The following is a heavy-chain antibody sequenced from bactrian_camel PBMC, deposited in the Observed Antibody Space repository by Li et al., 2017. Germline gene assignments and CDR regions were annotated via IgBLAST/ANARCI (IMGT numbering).Heavy chain of an antibody. CDR1: GSPYGIGY. D-gene: IGHD1*01. J-gene: IGHJ4*01. CDR3: AARRPDSRTAFGERAYIY. V-gene: IGHV3S40*01. CDR2: IWRGGGGNV. Sequence: CAASGSPYGIGYVGWFRQAPGKEREGVAAIWRGGGGNVHYADSVKDRFTISQDNAKNTVYLQMTSLKPEDTAMYYCAARRPDSRTAFGERAYIYWGQGTQVTFS.